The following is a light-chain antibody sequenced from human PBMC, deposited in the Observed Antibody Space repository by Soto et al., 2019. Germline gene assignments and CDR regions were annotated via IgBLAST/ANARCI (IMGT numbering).Light chain of an antibody. Sequence: DIQMTRSPSSLSASIGDRVTITCRASQSISGYLNWYQQKPGKAPKLLIYAASNLQSGVPSRFSGSGSGTDFTLTISSLQPEDFATYYCQESYSLSRTFGPGTKVDIK. CDR1: QSISGY. V-gene: IGKV1-39*01. CDR2: AAS. CDR3: QESYSLSRT. J-gene: IGKJ3*01.